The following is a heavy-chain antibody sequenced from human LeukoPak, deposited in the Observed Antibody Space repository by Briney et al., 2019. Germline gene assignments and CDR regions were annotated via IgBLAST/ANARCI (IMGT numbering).Heavy chain of an antibody. V-gene: IGHV3-23*01. CDR1: GFTFSNYA. D-gene: IGHD2-2*01. CDR2: ITRFTGTT. Sequence: GGSLRLSCAASGFTFSNYAMTWVRQAPGKGLEWVSTITRFTGTTYYADSVKGRFTISRGDSNNTLYLQMNSLRAEDTAVYYCAGGSYCSSTSCYSGGDYWGQGTLVTVSS. J-gene: IGHJ4*02. CDR3: AGGSYCSSTSCYSGGDY.